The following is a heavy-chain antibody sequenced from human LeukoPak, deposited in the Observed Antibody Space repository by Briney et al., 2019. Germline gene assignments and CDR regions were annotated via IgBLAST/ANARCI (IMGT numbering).Heavy chain of an antibody. J-gene: IGHJ4*02. Sequence: ASVKVSCKASGYTFTSYGISWVRQAPGQGLEWMGWISGNNGNTNYAQKLQGRVTMTTDTSTSTAYMELRSLRSDDTAVYYCARDRSGSYLLSDWGQGPLVTVSS. CDR2: ISGNNGNT. D-gene: IGHD1-26*01. V-gene: IGHV1-18*01. CDR1: GYTFTSYG. CDR3: ARDRSGSYLLSD.